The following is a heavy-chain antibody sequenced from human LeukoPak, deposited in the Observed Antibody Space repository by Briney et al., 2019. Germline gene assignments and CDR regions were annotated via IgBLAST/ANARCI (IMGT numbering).Heavy chain of an antibody. D-gene: IGHD2-21*02. V-gene: IGHV1-69*13. J-gene: IGHJ6*02. CDR1: GGTFSSYA. CDR3: ARGNLAYCGGDCYSNYYYGMDV. CDR2: IIPIFGTA. Sequence: SVKVSCSSSGGTFSSYAISWVRQAPGQELEWMGGIIPIFGTANYAQKFQGRVTITADESTSTAYMELSSLRSEDTAVYYCARGNLAYCGGDCYSNYYYGMDVWGQGTTVTVSS.